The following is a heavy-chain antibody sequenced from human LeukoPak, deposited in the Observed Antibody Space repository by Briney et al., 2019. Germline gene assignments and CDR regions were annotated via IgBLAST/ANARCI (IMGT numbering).Heavy chain of an antibody. CDR1: GGSISNGDHY. CDR2: IYYSGST. J-gene: IGHJ4*02. Sequence: SETLSLTCTVSGGSISNGDHYWSWIRQHPGKGLEWIGHIYYSGSTYYNPSLKSRGIISVETSKNQFSLKLSSVTAADTAVYYCALRTGTTPYYFDYWGQGTLVTVSS. D-gene: IGHD1-7*01. V-gene: IGHV4-31*03. CDR3: ALRTGTTPYYFDY.